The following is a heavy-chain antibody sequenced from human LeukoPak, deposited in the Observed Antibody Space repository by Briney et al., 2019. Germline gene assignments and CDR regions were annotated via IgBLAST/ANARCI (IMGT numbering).Heavy chain of an antibody. Sequence: PSETLSLTCTVSGDSISGSNYSWTWIRQPPGKGLEWIASVYYSGNTLYNPSLKSRVTMSVDTSKNQFSLKLSSVTATDTAIFHCARHKDCASITHCHFDYWGQGILVTVSS. CDR2: VYYSGNT. J-gene: IGHJ4*02. D-gene: IGHD2-21*01. CDR1: GDSISGSNYS. V-gene: IGHV4-39*01. CDR3: ARHKDCASITHCHFDY.